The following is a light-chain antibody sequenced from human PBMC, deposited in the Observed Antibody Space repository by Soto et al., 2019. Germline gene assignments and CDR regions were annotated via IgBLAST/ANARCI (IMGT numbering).Light chain of an antibody. CDR3: HQYATSPFN. Sequence: IVLTQSPGTLSLSPGERATVSCRASETIGRAYFPWYQHRPGRTPRLVLSATSNSAAGIPDRFGGSGSGADFTLTISGVEPEDVAVYYCHQYATSPFNFGQGTKLEI. CDR1: ETIGRAY. CDR2: ATS. J-gene: IGKJ2*01. V-gene: IGKV3-20*01.